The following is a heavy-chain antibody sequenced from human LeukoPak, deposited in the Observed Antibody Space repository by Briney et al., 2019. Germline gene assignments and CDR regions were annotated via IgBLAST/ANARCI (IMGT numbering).Heavy chain of an antibody. CDR3: ARDGRPLDX. Sequence: GGSLRLSCAASGFIFSSFSVNWVRQAPGKGLEWVANIKQDGGEKYYVDSVKGRFTISRDNAKNSLYLQMNNLRVEDTAVYYCARDGRPLDXWXQGTLVTVSS. CDR2: IKQDGGEK. J-gene: IGHJ4*02. CDR1: GFIFSSFS. V-gene: IGHV3-7*03.